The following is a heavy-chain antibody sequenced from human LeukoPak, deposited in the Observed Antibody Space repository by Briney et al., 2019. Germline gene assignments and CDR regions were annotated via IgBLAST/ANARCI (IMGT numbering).Heavy chain of an antibody. V-gene: IGHV4-4*07. CDR2: IYTSGST. Sequence: SETLSLTCTVSGGAISSYHWSWIRQPAGKGLEWIGRIYTSGSTNYNPSLKSRVTMSVDTSKNQFSLKLSSVTAADTAVYYCARGSDDSRVGDYWGQGTLVTVSS. D-gene: IGHD3-22*01. CDR3: ARGSDDSRVGDY. CDR1: GGAISSYH. J-gene: IGHJ4*02.